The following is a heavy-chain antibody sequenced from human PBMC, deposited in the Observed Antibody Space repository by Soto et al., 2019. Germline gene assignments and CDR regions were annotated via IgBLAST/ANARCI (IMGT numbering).Heavy chain of an antibody. CDR1: GFTFGNYA. D-gene: IGHD1-20*01. J-gene: IGHJ4*02. CDR2: ISGSGGST. CDR3: AKGRVGITGTTDY. Sequence: GGSLSLSCAASGFTFGNYAMNWVRQAPGKGLEWVSTISGSGGSTYYADSVKGRFTISRDNSKNTLYLQMNSLRAEDMAVYFCAKGRVGITGTTDYWGQGTLVTVSS. V-gene: IGHV3-23*01.